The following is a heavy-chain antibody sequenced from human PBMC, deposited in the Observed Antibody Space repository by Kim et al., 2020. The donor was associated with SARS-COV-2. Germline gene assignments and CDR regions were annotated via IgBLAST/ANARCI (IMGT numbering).Heavy chain of an antibody. CDR3: AEDTAVYYCAKDPTRNRYSFYGMDV. CDR2: ISYDGSKK. J-gene: IGHJ6*02. V-gene: IGHV3-30*03. Sequence: GGSLRLSCAASGFTFSSYGMHWVRQAPGKGLEWVAAISYDGSKKYYADSVKGRFTISRDNSKNTLYLQMNSLRAEDKTNSLSAEDTAVYYCAKDPTRNRYSFYGMDVWGQGTTVTVSS. D-gene: IGHD3-10*01. CDR1: GFTFSSYG.